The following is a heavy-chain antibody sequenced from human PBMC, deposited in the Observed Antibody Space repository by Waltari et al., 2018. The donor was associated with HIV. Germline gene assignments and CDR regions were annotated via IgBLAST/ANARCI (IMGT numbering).Heavy chain of an antibody. D-gene: IGHD3-22*01. CDR2: ISSSSGTI. Sequence: EVQLVESGGGLVQPGGSLRLSCAASGFTFSSSSRNWVRQAPGKGLEWVSYISSSSGTIYYADSVKGRFTISRDNAKNSLYLQMNSLRDEDTAVYYCARSPLYYYDSSGYYFDYWGQGTLLTVSS. CDR3: ARSPLYYYDSSGYYFDY. V-gene: IGHV3-48*02. J-gene: IGHJ4*02. CDR1: GFTFSSSS.